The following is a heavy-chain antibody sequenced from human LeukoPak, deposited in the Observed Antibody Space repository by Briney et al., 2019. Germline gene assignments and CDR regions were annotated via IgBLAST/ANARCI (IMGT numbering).Heavy chain of an antibody. CDR3: GEGRKGAWFPNY. D-gene: IGHD3-10*01. CDR2: ISSSGSTI. V-gene: IGHV3-48*03. J-gene: IGHJ4*02. Sequence: PGGSLRLSCAASGFTFSSYEMNWVRQAPGKGLEWVSYISSSGSTIYYADSVKGRFTISRDNAKNSLYLQMNGLRAEDTAVYYCGEGRKGAWFPNYWGQGTLVTVS. CDR1: GFTFSSYE.